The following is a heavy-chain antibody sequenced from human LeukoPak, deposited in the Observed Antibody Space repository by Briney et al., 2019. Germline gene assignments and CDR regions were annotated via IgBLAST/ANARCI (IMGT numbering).Heavy chain of an antibody. CDR3: ARDQTGYCSSTSCLRFDY. V-gene: IGHV3-30*02. Sequence: PGGSLRLSCASSGFTFSSYGMHWVRQAPGKGLEWVTFIRNDGSNKYYADSVKGRFTISRDNAKNSLYLQMNSLRAEDTAVYYCARDQTGYCSSTSCLRFDYWGQGTLVTVSS. CDR1: GFTFSSYG. CDR2: IRNDGSNK. J-gene: IGHJ4*02. D-gene: IGHD2-2*01.